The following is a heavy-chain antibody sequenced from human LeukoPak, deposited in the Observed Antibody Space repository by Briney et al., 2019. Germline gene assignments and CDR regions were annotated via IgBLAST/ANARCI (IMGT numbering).Heavy chain of an antibody. D-gene: IGHD5-18*01. CDR2: IKLDGSEK. Sequence: PGGSLRLSCAASGFTFSSYWMSWVRQAPGKGLEWVANIKLDGSEKYYVDSVRGRFTISRDNAKNSLYLQMNSLRDEDTAVYYCARSTAGLDYWGQGTLVTVSS. CDR3: ARSTAGLDY. J-gene: IGHJ4*02. CDR1: GFTFSSYW. V-gene: IGHV3-7*01.